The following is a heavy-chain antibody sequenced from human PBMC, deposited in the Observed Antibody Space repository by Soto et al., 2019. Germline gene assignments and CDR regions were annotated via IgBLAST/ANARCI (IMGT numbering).Heavy chain of an antibody. V-gene: IGHV1-2*02. CDR1: GYTFTGYY. CDR3: ARAWWGSSYLGWYFDL. D-gene: IGHD6-6*01. CDR2: INPNSGGT. J-gene: IGHJ2*01. Sequence: QVQLVQSGAEVKKPGASVKVSCKASGYTFTGYYMHWVRQAPGQGIEWMGWINPNSGGTKYAQKFQGRVTLTRDTYISTTYMELSRLRSDDTAVYYWARAWWGSSYLGWYFDLWGRGTLVTVSS.